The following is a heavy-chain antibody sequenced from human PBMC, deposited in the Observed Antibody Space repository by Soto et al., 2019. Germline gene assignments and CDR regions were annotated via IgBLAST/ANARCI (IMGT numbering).Heavy chain of an antibody. V-gene: IGHV3-30*18. Sequence: QVQLVESGGGVVQPGRSLRLSCAASGFTFSSYGMHWVRQAPGKGLEWVAVISYDGSNKYYADSVKGRFTISRDNSKNTLYLQMNSLRAEDTAVYYCAKDSRGCLDYWGQGTLVTVSS. CDR1: GFTFSSYG. J-gene: IGHJ4*02. CDR2: ISYDGSNK. D-gene: IGHD6-19*01. CDR3: AKDSRGCLDY.